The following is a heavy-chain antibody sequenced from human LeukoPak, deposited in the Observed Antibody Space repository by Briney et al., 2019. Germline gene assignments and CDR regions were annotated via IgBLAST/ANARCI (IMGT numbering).Heavy chain of an antibody. Sequence: ASVKVSCKASGYTFTSYGISWVRQAPGQGLEWIGWISAYNGSTNYAQKLQGRVTMTTDTSTSTAYMELRSLRSDDTAVYYCASVAGDPGSHDAFDIWGQGTMVTVSS. D-gene: IGHD2-21*02. CDR3: ASVAGDPGSHDAFDI. J-gene: IGHJ3*02. V-gene: IGHV1-18*01. CDR2: ISAYNGST. CDR1: GYTFTSYG.